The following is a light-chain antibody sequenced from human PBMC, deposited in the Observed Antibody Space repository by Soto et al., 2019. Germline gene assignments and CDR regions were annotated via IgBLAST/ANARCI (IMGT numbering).Light chain of an antibody. CDR1: HSVNSH. Sequence: MTQSVATVSVSPGERVTRSCRTIHSVNSHVACYQQKPGQAPRLLLYGASTRATGIPVRFSGSGFGTEYTLTISSLQSEDSAVYYCQHYKNWPLFGQGTRLEIK. CDR2: GAS. V-gene: IGKV3-15*01. CDR3: QHYKNWPL. J-gene: IGKJ5*01.